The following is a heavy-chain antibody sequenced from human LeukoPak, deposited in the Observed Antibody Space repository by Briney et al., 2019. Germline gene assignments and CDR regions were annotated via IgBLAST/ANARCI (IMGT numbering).Heavy chain of an antibody. D-gene: IGHD2-15*01. Sequence: GGALRLSCAASGFSFSDHYMDWVRQAPGMGLEWVGRTRNKGNSHTTEYGECVKGRFTISRDDSKNSLYLQMSSVKTVYTSVYYCARSSHDCSGDNCYVDAFDSWGQGTMVTVSS. CDR3: ARSSHDCSGDNCYVDAFDS. V-gene: IGHV3-72*01. CDR1: GFSFSDHY. CDR2: TRNKGNSHTT. J-gene: IGHJ3*01.